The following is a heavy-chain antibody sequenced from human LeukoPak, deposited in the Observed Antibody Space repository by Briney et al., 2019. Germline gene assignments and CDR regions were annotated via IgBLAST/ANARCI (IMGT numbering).Heavy chain of an antibody. J-gene: IGHJ4*02. D-gene: IGHD2-2*01. Sequence: PGRSLRLSCAASGFTFDDYAMHWVRQAPGKGLEWDSGISWNSGSIGYADSVKGRFTISRDNAKNSLYLQMNSLRAEDTALYYCAKEKVPAALDYWGQGTLVTVSS. CDR1: GFTFDDYA. CDR2: ISWNSGSI. V-gene: IGHV3-9*01. CDR3: AKEKVPAALDY.